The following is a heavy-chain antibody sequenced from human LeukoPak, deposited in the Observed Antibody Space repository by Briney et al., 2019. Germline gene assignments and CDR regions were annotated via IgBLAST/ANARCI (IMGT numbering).Heavy chain of an antibody. Sequence: GGSLRLSCAASGFTFRNCAMSWVRQPPGKGLEWVPAVSDDGALTWYADSVKGRFTISRDNSKNTVSLQMINLRADDTARYYCVKEERGYSYGDYWGQGTLVTVSS. CDR2: VSDDGALT. V-gene: IGHV3-23*01. CDR1: GFTFRNCA. D-gene: IGHD5-18*01. CDR3: VKEERGYSYGDY. J-gene: IGHJ4*02.